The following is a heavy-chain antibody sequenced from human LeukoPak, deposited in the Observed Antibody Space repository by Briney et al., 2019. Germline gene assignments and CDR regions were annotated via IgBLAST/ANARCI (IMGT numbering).Heavy chain of an antibody. J-gene: IGHJ3*02. D-gene: IGHD3-22*01. CDR1: GFTFDDYA. CDR3: AKALKYYYDSSGYYSDAFDI. Sequence: GGSLRLSCSASGFTFDDYAMHWVRQAPGKGLEWVSGISWNSGSIGYADSVKGRFTISRDNAKNSLYLQMNSLRAEDMALYYCAKALKYYYDSSGYYSDAFDIWGQGTMVTVSS. CDR2: ISWNSGSI. V-gene: IGHV3-9*03.